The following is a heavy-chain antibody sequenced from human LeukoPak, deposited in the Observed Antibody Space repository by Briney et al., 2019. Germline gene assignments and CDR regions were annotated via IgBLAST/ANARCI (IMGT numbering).Heavy chain of an antibody. V-gene: IGHV1-69*06. J-gene: IGHJ4*02. D-gene: IGHD3-10*01. Sequence: SVKVSCKASGGSFSNYAHSWVRQAPGQGLEWMGGFIPTFRTANYAQKFQGRVTITADKSTSTAYMELSSLRSEDTAVYYCARSPMVRGVIIKAPFDYWGQGTLVTVSS. CDR1: GGSFSNYA. CDR3: ARSPMVRGVIIKAPFDY. CDR2: FIPTFRTA.